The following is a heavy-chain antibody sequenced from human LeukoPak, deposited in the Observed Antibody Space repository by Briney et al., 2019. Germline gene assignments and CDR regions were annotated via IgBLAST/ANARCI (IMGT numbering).Heavy chain of an antibody. Sequence: GGSLRLSCAASGFTLSSYWMHWVRQAPGKGLVWVSRINSDGSSTSYADSVKGRFTISRDNAKNTLYLQMNSLRAEDTAVYYCARVLVAAAVDYWGQGTLVTVSS. CDR1: GFTLSSYW. CDR2: INSDGSST. D-gene: IGHD2-15*01. CDR3: ARVLVAAAVDY. J-gene: IGHJ4*02. V-gene: IGHV3-74*01.